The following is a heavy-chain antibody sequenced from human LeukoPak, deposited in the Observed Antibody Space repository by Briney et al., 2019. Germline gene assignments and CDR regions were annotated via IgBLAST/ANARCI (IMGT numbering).Heavy chain of an antibody. CDR3: ARVSGFWSGSGTNYYYYMDV. Sequence: SETLSLTCTVSGGSINSSDYYWGWIRQPPGKGLEWIGSIYHSGSMYASLKSRLTISVDTSKNQFSLKMSSVTAADTAVYYCARVSGFWSGSGTNYYYYMDVWGQGTTVTVSS. D-gene: IGHD3-3*01. J-gene: IGHJ6*03. V-gene: IGHV4-39*01. CDR2: IYHSGSM. CDR1: GGSINSSDYY.